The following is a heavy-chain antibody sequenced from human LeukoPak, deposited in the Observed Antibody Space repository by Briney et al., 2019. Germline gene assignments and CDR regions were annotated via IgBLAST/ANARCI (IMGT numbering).Heavy chain of an antibody. Sequence: SETLSLTCSVSGASINSYYWSWIRQPPGKGLEWIGNIYYNRSTSYHPSLKSRVTISVDTSTNQFSLKLTSVTPEDTAVYYCARGSITMVRGENWFDPWGQGTLVTVSS. V-gene: IGHV4-59*12. J-gene: IGHJ5*02. CDR3: ARGSITMVRGENWFDP. CDR1: GASINSYY. CDR2: IYYNRST. D-gene: IGHD3-10*01.